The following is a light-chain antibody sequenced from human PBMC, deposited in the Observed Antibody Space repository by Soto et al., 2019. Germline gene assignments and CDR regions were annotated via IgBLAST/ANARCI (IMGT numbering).Light chain of an antibody. V-gene: IGLV4-69*01. Sequence: QSVLTQSPSASASLGASVTLTCTLSSGHSTYAIAWHQQQPGEGPRYLMKLNSDGSHNRGDGIPDRFSGSRSGAEWYLTISSLQSEDEADYYCQTWGSGIVLFGGGTKLTVL. CDR1: SGHSTYA. CDR3: QTWGSGIVL. CDR2: LNSDGSH. J-gene: IGLJ2*01.